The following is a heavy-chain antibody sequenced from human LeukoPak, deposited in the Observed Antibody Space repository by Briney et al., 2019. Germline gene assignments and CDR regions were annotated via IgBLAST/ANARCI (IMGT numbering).Heavy chain of an antibody. CDR1: GFSFSTYS. V-gene: IGHV3-48*02. CDR2: ICGSSNTI. Sequence: PGGSLRLSCAASGFSFSTYSMNWVRQAPGKGLEWVSYICGSSNTIYYADSVKGRFTISRDNAKNSLYLQMNSLRDEDTALYYCASGPAPAIDYWGQGTLVTVYS. J-gene: IGHJ4*02. CDR3: ASGPAPAIDY.